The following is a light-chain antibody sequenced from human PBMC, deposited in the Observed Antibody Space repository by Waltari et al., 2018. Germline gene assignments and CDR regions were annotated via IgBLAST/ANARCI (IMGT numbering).Light chain of an antibody. CDR2: AAS. Sequence: IQLTQSPSSLSASVGDRVSIPCRASQGISSSLAWYQQRPGKVPKLLIYAASTLQSGVPSRFSGSGSGTDFTLTISSLQPEDSATYYCQQLHSFPLTFGPGTKVEFK. J-gene: IGKJ3*01. CDR1: QGISSS. V-gene: IGKV1-9*01. CDR3: QQLHSFPLT.